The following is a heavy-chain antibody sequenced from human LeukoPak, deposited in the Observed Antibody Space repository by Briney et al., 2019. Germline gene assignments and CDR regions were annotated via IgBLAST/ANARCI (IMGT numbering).Heavy chain of an antibody. CDR1: GFTVSSNF. V-gene: IGHV3-66*01. D-gene: IGHD6-19*01. CDR3: ALWLVTDY. Sequence: GGSLRLSCAASGFTVSSNFMSWVRQAPGKGLEWVSVIYSGGSTYYADSVKGRFTISRDNSKNTLYLKMNSLRVEDTAVYYCALWLVTDYWGQGTLVTVSS. J-gene: IGHJ4*02. CDR2: IYSGGST.